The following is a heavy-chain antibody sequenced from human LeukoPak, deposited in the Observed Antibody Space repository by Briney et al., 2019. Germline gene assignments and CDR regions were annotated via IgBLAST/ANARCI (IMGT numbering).Heavy chain of an antibody. CDR3: VRAAKGVGATSSDWYFEL. D-gene: IGHD1-26*01. Sequence: GGSLRLSCAASGFTFSSFWMHWVRHAPGKGLVWVSRIQTDGSTTVYADSVKGRFTISRDNARNTLYLQMNRLRAEDTAVYYCVRAAKGVGATSSDWYFELWGRGTLVTVSS. CDR2: IQTDGSTT. J-gene: IGHJ2*01. V-gene: IGHV3-74*01. CDR1: GFTFSSFW.